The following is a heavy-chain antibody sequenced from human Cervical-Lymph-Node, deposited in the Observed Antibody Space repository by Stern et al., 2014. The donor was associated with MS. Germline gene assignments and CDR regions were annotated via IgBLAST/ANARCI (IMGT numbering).Heavy chain of an antibody. D-gene: IGHD3-3*01. CDR1: GGSISSGGYY. Sequence: QLQLQESGPGLVKPSQTLSLTCTVSGGSISSGGYYWSWIRQHPGKGLEWIGYIYYSGSTYYNPSLKSRVTISVDTSKNQFSLKLSSVTAADTAVYYCASSHDFHIGVDYWGQGTLVTVSS. CDR3: ASSHDFHIGVDY. CDR2: IYYSGST. J-gene: IGHJ4*02. V-gene: IGHV4-31*03.